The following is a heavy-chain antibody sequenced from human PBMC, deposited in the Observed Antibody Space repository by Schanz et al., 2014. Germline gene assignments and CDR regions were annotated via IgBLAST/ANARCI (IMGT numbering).Heavy chain of an antibody. CDR2: ISAYTNNT. J-gene: IGHJ4*02. Sequence: QVQLVQSGAEVKKPGSSVKVSCTASGGTFSSYTISWIRQAPGQGLEWMGWISAYTNNTNYAQKVQGRVTLTADTSTSTAYMDLRSLRSDDTAVYYCARDQSPYTNSSDVRYFDYWGQGSLVTVSS. D-gene: IGHD6-6*01. CDR3: ARDQSPYTNSSDVRYFDY. V-gene: IGHV1-18*01. CDR1: GGTFSSYT.